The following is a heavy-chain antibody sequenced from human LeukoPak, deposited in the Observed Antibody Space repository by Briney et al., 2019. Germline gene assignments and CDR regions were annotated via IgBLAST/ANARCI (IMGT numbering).Heavy chain of an antibody. V-gene: IGHV4-59*01. D-gene: IGHD2-21*02. Sequence: SETLSLTCTVSGVSISGYYWSWIRQPPGKGLEWIGYAYYSGGADYNPSLKSRVTISVDRSNHQLSLRLSSVTAADTAVYFCARIGVTAIQVEYWGQGTLVTVSS. CDR1: GVSISGYY. J-gene: IGHJ4*02. CDR2: AYYSGGA. CDR3: ARIGVTAIQVEY.